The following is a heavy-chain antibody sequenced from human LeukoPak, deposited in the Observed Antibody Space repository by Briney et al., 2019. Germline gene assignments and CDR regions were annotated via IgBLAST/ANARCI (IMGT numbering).Heavy chain of an antibody. V-gene: IGHV4-39*01. D-gene: IGHD6-25*01. CDR1: GDSITTSPSY. J-gene: IGHJ4*02. CDR3: TRHIQQRGNFDY. CDR2: VHYTGAP. Sequence: PSETLSLTCSVSGDSITTSPSYWAWIRQPPGKGLEWIGTVHYTGAPFYSPSLKGRVTISVDTSKNQFPLKLISVTATDPAIYYCTRHIQQRGNFDYWGQGTLVTVSS.